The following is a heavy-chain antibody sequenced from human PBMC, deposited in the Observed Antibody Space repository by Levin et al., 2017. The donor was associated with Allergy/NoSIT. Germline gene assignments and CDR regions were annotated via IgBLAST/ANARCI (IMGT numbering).Heavy chain of an antibody. J-gene: IGHJ4*02. V-gene: IGHV3-23*01. D-gene: IGHD6-13*01. CDR3: AKDLRFSSSWSHFDY. CDR1: GFIFSTYA. Sequence: GGSLRLSCAASGFIFSTYAMSWVRQAPGKGLEWVSGISGSGGNTYYADSVKGRFTISRDNSKNTLSLLMNSLRAEDTALYYCAKDLRFSSSWSHFDYWGQGTLVTVSS. CDR2: ISGSGGNT.